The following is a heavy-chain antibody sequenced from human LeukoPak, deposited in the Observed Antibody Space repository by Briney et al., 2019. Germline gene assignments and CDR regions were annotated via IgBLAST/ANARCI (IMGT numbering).Heavy chain of an antibody. Sequence: GGSLRLSCAASGFTFSSYEMNWVRQAPGKRLEWVSYISSSAGSIYLADSVKDRFSVSRDNAKNSLYLQITSLRAEDTGIYYCARVLLSGYDRPIDFWGQGTLVTVSS. V-gene: IGHV3-48*03. J-gene: IGHJ4*02. D-gene: IGHD5-12*01. CDR3: ARVLLSGYDRPIDF. CDR1: GFTFSSYE. CDR2: ISSSAGSI.